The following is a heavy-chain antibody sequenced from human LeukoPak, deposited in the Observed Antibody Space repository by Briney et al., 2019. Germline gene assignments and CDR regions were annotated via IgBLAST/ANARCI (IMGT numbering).Heavy chain of an antibody. V-gene: IGHV3-21*01. CDR1: GSTFSSYS. Sequence: GGSLRLSCAASGSTFSSYSMNWVRQAPGKGLEWVSSISSSSSYIYYADSVKGRFTISRDNAKNSLYLQMNSLRAEDTAVYYCARDDYYGSGSYPSPQAFDIWGQGTMVTVSS. D-gene: IGHD3-10*01. J-gene: IGHJ3*02. CDR2: ISSSSSYI. CDR3: ARDDYYGSGSYPSPQAFDI.